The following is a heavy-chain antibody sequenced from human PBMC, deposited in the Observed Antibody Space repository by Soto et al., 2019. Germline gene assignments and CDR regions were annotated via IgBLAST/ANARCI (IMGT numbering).Heavy chain of an antibody. Sequence: EVQLLESGGGLVQPGGSLRLSCAASGFTLSSYAMSWVRQAPGKGLEWVSSIRGSGGSTYYADSVKGRFTISRDNSKNTLYLQMNRLRAEDTAVYYCAKDRDIVVVVAADDAFDIWGQGTMVTVSS. CDR3: AKDRDIVVVVAADDAFDI. V-gene: IGHV3-23*01. J-gene: IGHJ3*02. CDR2: IRGSGGST. CDR1: GFTLSSYA. D-gene: IGHD2-15*01.